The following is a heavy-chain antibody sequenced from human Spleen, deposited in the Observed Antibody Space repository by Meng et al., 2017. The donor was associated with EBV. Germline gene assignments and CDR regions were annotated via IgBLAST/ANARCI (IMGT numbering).Heavy chain of an antibody. CDR1: GGAFRYSA. CDR2: LIPDFGTP. CDR3: ARIEDTALDHYFDY. Sequence: QVQVGQSGAEVKKPGSSVKVSCKASGGAFRYSAISWVRQAPGQGLEWMGGLIPDFGTPDYAPNYQDRVTITADVFTSTAYMELSSLRSEDTAVYYCARIEDTALDHYFDYWGQGTLVTVSS. J-gene: IGHJ4*02. D-gene: IGHD5-18*01. V-gene: IGHV1-69*01.